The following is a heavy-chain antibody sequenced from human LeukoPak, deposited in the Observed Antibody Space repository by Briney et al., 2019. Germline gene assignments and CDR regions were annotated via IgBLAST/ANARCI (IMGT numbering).Heavy chain of an antibody. CDR3: AKASRPPYYYGSAPDYYFGMDV. Sequence: PGGSLRLSCAASGFTFSSYAMSWVRQAPGKGLEWVSAISGSGGSTYYADSVKGPFTISRDNSKNTLYLQMNSLRAEDTAVYYCAKASRPPYYYGSAPDYYFGMDVWGQGTTVTVSS. V-gene: IGHV3-23*01. D-gene: IGHD3-10*01. CDR1: GFTFSSYA. CDR2: ISGSGGST. J-gene: IGHJ6*02.